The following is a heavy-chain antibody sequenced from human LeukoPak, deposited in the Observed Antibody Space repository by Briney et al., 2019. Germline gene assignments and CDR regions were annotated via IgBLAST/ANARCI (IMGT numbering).Heavy chain of an antibody. CDR2: IKSDGSDT. V-gene: IGHV3-74*01. CDR1: GFTFSSYL. D-gene: IGHD6-13*01. CDR3: VKDMKIKAAGYYFDY. Sequence: GGSLRLSCAASGFTFSSYLMHWVRQAPGQGLVWVSRIKSDGSDTNYADSVKGRFTISRDNAKNTLYLQMNSLRAEDTAVFYCVKDMKIKAAGYYFDYWGQGTLVTVSS. J-gene: IGHJ4*02.